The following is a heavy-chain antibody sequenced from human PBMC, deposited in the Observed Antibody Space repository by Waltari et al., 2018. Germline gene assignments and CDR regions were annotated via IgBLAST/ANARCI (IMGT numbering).Heavy chain of an antibody. CDR1: GGSFSGYY. CDR2: INHSGST. Sequence: QVQLQQWGAGLLKPSETLSLTCAVYGGSFSGYYWSWIRQPPGTGLEWIGEINHSGSTNYNPSLKSRVTISVDTSKNQFSLKLSSVTAADTAVYYCARGVCSGGSCRYYYYGMDVWGQGTTVTVSS. D-gene: IGHD2-15*01. V-gene: IGHV4-34*01. J-gene: IGHJ6*02. CDR3: ARGVCSGGSCRYYYYGMDV.